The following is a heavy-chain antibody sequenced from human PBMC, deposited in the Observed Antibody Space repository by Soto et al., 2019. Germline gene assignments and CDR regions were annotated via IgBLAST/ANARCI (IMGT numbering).Heavy chain of an antibody. CDR2: IIPIFGTA. CDR1: GGTFSSYA. D-gene: IGHD3-22*01. J-gene: IGHJ4*02. V-gene: IGHV1-69*01. Sequence: QVQLVQSGAEVKKPGSSVKVSCKASGGTFSSYAISWVRQAPGQGLEWMGGIIPIFGTANYAQKFQGRVTITADDSTSTAYIELSNLRSEDTAVYYCASRPYYDDSSGYWEGDDYWGQGTLVTVSS. CDR3: ASRPYYDDSSGYWEGDDY.